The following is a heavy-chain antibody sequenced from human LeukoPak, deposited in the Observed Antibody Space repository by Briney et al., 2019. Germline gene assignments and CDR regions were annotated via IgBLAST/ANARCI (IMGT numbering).Heavy chain of an antibody. Sequence: GASVTVSCKASGGTFSSYAISWVRQAPGQGLEGMGGIIPIFGTANYAQKFQGRVTITTDESTSTAYMELSSLRAEDTAVYYCARGRGSTSSYFDYWGQGTLVTVSS. CDR2: IIPIFGTA. J-gene: IGHJ4*02. V-gene: IGHV1-69*05. CDR1: GGTFSSYA. D-gene: IGHD2-2*01. CDR3: ARGRGSTSSYFDY.